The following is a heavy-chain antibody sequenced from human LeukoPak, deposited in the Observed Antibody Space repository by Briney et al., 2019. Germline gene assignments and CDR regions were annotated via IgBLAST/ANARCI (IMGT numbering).Heavy chain of an antibody. V-gene: IGHV1-24*01. CDR1: GYTLTELS. D-gene: IGHD2-15*01. CDR3: AGAGCSGGSCYSDNWFDP. J-gene: IGHJ5*02. CDR2: FDPEDGET. Sequence: ASVKVSCKVSGYTLTELSMHWERQAPGKGLEWMGGFDPEDGETIYAQKFQGRVTMTEDTSTDTAYMELSSLRSEDTAVYYCAGAGCSGGSCYSDNWFDPWGQGTLVTVSS.